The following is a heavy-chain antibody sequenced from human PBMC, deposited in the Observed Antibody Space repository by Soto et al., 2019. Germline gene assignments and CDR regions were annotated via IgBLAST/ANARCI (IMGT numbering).Heavy chain of an antibody. CDR2: IIPIFGTA. J-gene: IGHJ4*02. V-gene: IGHV1-69*13. CDR1: GGTFSSYA. Sequence: SVKVSCKASGGTFSSYAISWVRQAPGQGLEWMGGIIPIFGTANYAQKFQGRVTITADESTSTAYMELSSLRSENTAVYYCARETSRGYYFDYWGQGTLVTVSS. D-gene: IGHD1-26*01. CDR3: ARETSRGYYFDY.